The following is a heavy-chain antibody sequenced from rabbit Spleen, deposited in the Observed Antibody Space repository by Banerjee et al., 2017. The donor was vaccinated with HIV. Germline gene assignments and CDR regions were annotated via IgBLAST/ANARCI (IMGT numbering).Heavy chain of an antibody. CDR2: TVGGRSTFT. V-gene: IGHV1S40*01. D-gene: IGHD4-1*01. CDR3: ARDLAGVIGWNFGW. CDR1: GFSFSSNDY. Sequence: QSLEESGGGLVPPEGSLTLTCKASGFSFSSNDYMCWVRQAPGKGLEWIACTVGGRSTFTYYASWAKGRFTISKASSTTVTLQMTSLTAADTATYFCARDLAGVIGWNFGWWGQGTLVTVS. J-gene: IGHJ6*01.